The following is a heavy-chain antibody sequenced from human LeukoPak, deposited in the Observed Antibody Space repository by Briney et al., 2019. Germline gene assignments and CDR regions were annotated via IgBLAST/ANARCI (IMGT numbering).Heavy chain of an antibody. CDR2: IKQDGSEK. CDR3: ARDLAGPPQEAFDV. CDR1: GLTFSSYW. Sequence: GGSLRLSCAASGLTFSSYWMSWVLQAPGKGLEWVANIKQDGSEKHYVDSVTGRFTTSRDNAKNSLYLQMNSLRSDDTAVYYCARDLAGPPQEAFDVWGQGTMVTVSS. V-gene: IGHV3-7*01. J-gene: IGHJ3*01.